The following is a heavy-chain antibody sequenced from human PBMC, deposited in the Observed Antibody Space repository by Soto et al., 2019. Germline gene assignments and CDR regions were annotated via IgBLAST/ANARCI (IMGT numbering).Heavy chain of an antibody. J-gene: IGHJ4*02. D-gene: IGHD4-17*01. V-gene: IGHV4-39*07. CDR3: ARGMTTVTTFDY. Sequence: SETLSLTCTVSGGSISSTSYYWVWIRQPPGKGLEWIGSFYYSGSTYYNPSLKSRVTISVDTSENQFSLKLNSVTAADTAVYYCARGMTTVTTFDYWGQGTLVTVSS. CDR1: GGSISSTSYY. CDR2: FYYSGST.